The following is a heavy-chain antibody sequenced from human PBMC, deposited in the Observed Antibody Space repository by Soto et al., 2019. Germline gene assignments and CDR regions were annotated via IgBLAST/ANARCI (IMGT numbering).Heavy chain of an antibody. D-gene: IGHD1-1*01. CDR2: IIPIFAST. Sequence: QVHLVQSGAEVKKPGSSLKVSCTASEGTFRSYGVSWVRQAPGQGLEWVGGIIPIFASTKYALELEGRVTISADDSRTTGYLELSSLRSEDTAVYFCARGGHGDNSWSFDYWGQGTLVTVSS. CDR1: EGTFRSYG. CDR3: ARGGHGDNSWSFDY. J-gene: IGHJ4*02. V-gene: IGHV1-69*01.